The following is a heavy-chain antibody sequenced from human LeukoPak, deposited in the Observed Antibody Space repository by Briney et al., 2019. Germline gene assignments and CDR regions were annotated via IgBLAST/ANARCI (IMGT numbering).Heavy chain of an antibody. CDR3: ARAWRYSSGWLDAFDI. CDR1: GYTFTSYY. CDR2: INPSGGST. Sequence: ASVKVSCKASGYTFTSYYMHWVRQAPGQGLEWMVIINPSGGSTSYAQKFQGRVTMTRDTSTSTVYMELSSLRSEDTAVYYCARAWRYSSGWLDAFDIWGQGTMVTVSS. V-gene: IGHV1-46*01. D-gene: IGHD6-19*01. J-gene: IGHJ3*02.